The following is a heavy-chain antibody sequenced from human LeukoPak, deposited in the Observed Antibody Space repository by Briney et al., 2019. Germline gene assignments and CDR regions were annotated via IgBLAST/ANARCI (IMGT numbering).Heavy chain of an antibody. CDR3: ARGRYSSSADAFDI. V-gene: IGHV3-7*01. J-gene: IGHJ3*02. D-gene: IGHD6-13*01. CDR1: GFTFSSYW. CDR2: IKQDGSEK. Sequence: PGGSLRLSCAASGFTFSSYWMSWVRQAPGKGLEWVANIKQDGSEKYYVDSVKGRFTISRDNAKNSLYLQMNSLRAEDTAVYYCARGRYSSSADAFDIWGQGTMVTVSS.